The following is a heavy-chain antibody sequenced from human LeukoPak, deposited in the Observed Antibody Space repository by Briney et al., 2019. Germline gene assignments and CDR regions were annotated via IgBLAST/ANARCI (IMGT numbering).Heavy chain of an antibody. D-gene: IGHD3-22*01. CDR2: MNGDGSSI. V-gene: IGHV3-74*01. CDR3: ARTYTNNAGYYLY. CDR1: GFTFSSSW. J-gene: IGHJ4*02. Sequence: GGSLRLSCAASGFTFSSSWMHWVRQAPGKGLVWVSRMNGDGSSIAYAESVKGRFIISRDNAKNTLYLQMDSLRAEDTAVYYCARTYTNNAGYYLYWGQGTLVTVSS.